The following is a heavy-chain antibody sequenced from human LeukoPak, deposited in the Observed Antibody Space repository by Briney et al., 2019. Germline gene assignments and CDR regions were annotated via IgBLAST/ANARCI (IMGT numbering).Heavy chain of an antibody. Sequence: SETLSLTCTVSGGSISSGGYYWSWIRQHPGKGLEWIGYIYYSGSTYYNPSLKSRVTISVDTSKNQFSLKLSSVTAADTAVYYCARGRRWLVKYFDYWGQGTLVTVTS. J-gene: IGHJ4*02. CDR1: GGSISSGGYY. CDR3: ARGRRWLVKYFDY. D-gene: IGHD6-19*01. V-gene: IGHV4-31*03. CDR2: IYYSGST.